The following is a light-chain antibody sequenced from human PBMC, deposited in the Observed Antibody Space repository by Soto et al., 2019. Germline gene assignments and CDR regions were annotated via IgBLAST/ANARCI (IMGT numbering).Light chain of an antibody. V-gene: IGKV3-15*01. J-gene: IGKJ1*01. CDR3: QQYNNWPPAWT. Sequence: DIVMTQSPAILSVSPGERATLSCRAIQSVSSNLAWFQQKPGQTPRLLFNGASTRATGIPARFTGSGSGTEFILTISSLQSEDFAVYYCQQYNNWPPAWTFGQGTKVDI. CDR2: GAS. CDR1: QSVSSN.